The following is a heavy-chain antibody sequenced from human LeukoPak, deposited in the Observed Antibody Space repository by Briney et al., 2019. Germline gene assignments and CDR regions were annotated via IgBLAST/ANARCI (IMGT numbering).Heavy chain of an antibody. CDR2: IIPLFGSP. V-gene: IGHV1-69*05. Sequence: SVKVSCKTSGGTFSSNPTGWLRQAPGQGLEWMGGIIPLFGSPSYAQRFYGRVTITTDDYTSTTYMEVSSLRSEDTAVYYCARAGANIVPAAIVSAFDIWGQGTMVTVSS. CDR3: ARAGANIVPAAIVSAFDI. CDR1: GGTFSSNP. J-gene: IGHJ3*02. D-gene: IGHD2-2*02.